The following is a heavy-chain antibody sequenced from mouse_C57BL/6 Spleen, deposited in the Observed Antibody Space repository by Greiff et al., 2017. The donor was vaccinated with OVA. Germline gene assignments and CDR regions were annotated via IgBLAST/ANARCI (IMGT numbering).Heavy chain of an antibody. CDR2: IDPSDRET. CDR3: ARDYYDSSHWYFDV. D-gene: IGHD1-1*01. Sequence: VQLQQPGAELVRPGSSVKLSCKASGYTFTSYWMYWVKQRPIQGLEWIGNIDPSDRETNYNQKFKDQATLTVDKSSSTAYMQLSSLTSEDSAVYYYARDYYDSSHWYFDVWGTGTTVTVSS. CDR1: GYTFTSYW. J-gene: IGHJ1*03. V-gene: IGHV1-52*01.